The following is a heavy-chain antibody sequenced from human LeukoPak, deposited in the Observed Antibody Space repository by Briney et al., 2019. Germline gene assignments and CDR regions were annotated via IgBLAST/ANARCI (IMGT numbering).Heavy chain of an antibody. D-gene: IGHD6-19*01. Sequence: SETLSLTCAVYGGSFSDYYWSWIRQPPGKGLEWIGEINHSGSTNYNPSLKSRVTISVDTSKNQFSLKLSSVTAADTAVYYCAKVHIPDSGWSPAWDSWGQGTLVTVSS. CDR2: INHSGST. V-gene: IGHV4-34*01. CDR1: GGSFSDYY. J-gene: IGHJ4*02. CDR3: AKVHIPDSGWSPAWDS.